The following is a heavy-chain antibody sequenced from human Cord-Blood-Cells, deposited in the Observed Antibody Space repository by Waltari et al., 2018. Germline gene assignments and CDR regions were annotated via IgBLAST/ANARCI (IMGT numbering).Heavy chain of an antibody. CDR2: IIPIFGTP. J-gene: IGHJ4*02. CDR1: GGTFSSYA. Sequence: QVPLVQSGAEVTKPGSSVKVSCKASGGTFSSYALSWVREAPGQGLEWMGEIIPIFGTPNNAQKFQDRVTITADKSTSTAYMELSSLRSADTAVYYCAIIEQCSGGSCYFDYWGQGTLVTVSS. D-gene: IGHD2-15*01. CDR3: AIIEQCSGGSCYFDY. V-gene: IGHV1-69*06.